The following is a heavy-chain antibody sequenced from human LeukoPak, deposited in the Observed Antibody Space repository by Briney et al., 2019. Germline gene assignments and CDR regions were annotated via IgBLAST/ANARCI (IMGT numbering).Heavy chain of an antibody. V-gene: IGHV1-69*04. J-gene: IGHJ6*02. CDR2: IIPILGIA. D-gene: IGHD6-13*01. CDR1: GGTFSSYA. Sequence: SVKVSCKASGGTFSSYAISWVRQAPGQGLEWMGRIIPILGIANYAQKFQGRVTITADKSTSTAYMELSSLRSDDTAVYYCAREVAAAGTYYYYGMDVWGQGTTVTVSS. CDR3: AREVAAAGTYYYYGMDV.